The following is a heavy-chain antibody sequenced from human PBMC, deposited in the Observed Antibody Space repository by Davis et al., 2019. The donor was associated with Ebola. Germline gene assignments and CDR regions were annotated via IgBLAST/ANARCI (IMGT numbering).Heavy chain of an antibody. CDR2: ISNGGAYI. Sequence: PGGSLRLSCAVSGFTFTVYSMNWVRQGPRKRLEWVASISNGGAYIFYADSVKGRFTISRDNAKKFLYLQMDRLRVEDTGTYFGARVNSGYHWGQGTHVVVSS. J-gene: IGHJ4*02. V-gene: IGHV3-21*01. CDR1: GFTFTVYS. D-gene: IGHD5-12*01. CDR3: ARVNSGYH.